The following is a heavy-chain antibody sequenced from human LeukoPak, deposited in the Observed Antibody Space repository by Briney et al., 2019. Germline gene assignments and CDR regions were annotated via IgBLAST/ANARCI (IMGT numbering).Heavy chain of an antibody. V-gene: IGHV3-23*01. D-gene: IGHD5-18*01. CDR3: TRDEYTFGHDAFDM. J-gene: IGHJ3*02. CDR1: GFTSSNHA. CDR2: ICGGCYSA. Sequence: GGALRLYCAASGFTSSNHAMDWVRQAPGKGLDWVSGICGGCYSAFYADSVKGRFTISRDNSKNTVYLQMNSLGAEDTAIYYCTRDEYTFGHDAFDMWGQGTLVSVSS.